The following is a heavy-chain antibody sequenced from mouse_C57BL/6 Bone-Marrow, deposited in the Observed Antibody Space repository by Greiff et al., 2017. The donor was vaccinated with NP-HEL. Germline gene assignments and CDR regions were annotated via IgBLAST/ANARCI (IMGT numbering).Heavy chain of an antibody. D-gene: IGHD1-1*01. J-gene: IGHJ2*01. Sequence: QVQLKESGAELVKPGASVKLSCKASGYTFTSYWMHWVKQRPGQGLEWIGMIHPNSGSTNYNEKFKSKATLTVDKSSSTAYMQLSSLTSEDSAVYYCARTHYGSSPYYFDYWGQGTTLTVSS. V-gene: IGHV1-64*01. CDR3: ARTHYGSSPYYFDY. CDR1: GYTFTSYW. CDR2: IHPNSGST.